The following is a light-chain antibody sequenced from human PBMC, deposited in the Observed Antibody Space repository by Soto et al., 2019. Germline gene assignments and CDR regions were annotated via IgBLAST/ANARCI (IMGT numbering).Light chain of an antibody. CDR3: QQSYSPLTWT. CDR2: AAS. J-gene: IGKJ1*01. Sequence: DIQMTQSPSSLSASVGDRVTITCRASQTISSYLNWYQQKPGKAPKLLIYAASSLQSGVPSRFSGSGSGTDFTLTISSLQPEDFATYYCQQSYSPLTWTFGQGTKVEIK. CDR1: QTISSY. V-gene: IGKV1-39*01.